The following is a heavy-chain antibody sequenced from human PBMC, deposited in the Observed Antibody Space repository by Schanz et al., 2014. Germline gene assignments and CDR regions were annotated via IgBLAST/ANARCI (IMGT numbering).Heavy chain of an antibody. CDR2: ISGSGGST. V-gene: IGHV3-23*04. Sequence: EVRLVESGGGLVQSGGSLRLSCAASGFTFSSYWMHWVRQAPGKGLVWVAGISGSGGSTDYADSVKGRFIIPRDNSKNTLYLQMNSLRAEDTAVYYCAKIRYDSSGYYLPYYGMDVWGQGTTVIVSS. CDR3: AKIRYDSSGYYLPYYGMDV. CDR1: GFTFSSYW. D-gene: IGHD3-22*01. J-gene: IGHJ6*02.